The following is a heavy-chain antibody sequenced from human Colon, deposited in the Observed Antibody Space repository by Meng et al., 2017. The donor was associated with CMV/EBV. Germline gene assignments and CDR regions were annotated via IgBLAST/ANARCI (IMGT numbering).Heavy chain of an antibody. CDR3: AKDFVGFNGIWDAFDM. CDR2: IGGTDGKT. J-gene: IGHJ3*02. CDR1: GFTVSSNY. V-gene: IGHV3-23*01. Sequence: GESLKISCAASGFTVSSNYMSWVRQAPGKGLEWVSSIGGTDGKTYYAESVKGRFTISRDNSKNTLYLEMNSLRADDTAVYYCAKDFVGFNGIWDAFDMWGQGTMVTVSS. D-gene: IGHD2-15*01.